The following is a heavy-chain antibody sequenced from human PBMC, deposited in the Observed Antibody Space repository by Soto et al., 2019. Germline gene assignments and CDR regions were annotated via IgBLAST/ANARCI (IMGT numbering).Heavy chain of an antibody. Sequence: SETLSLTCTVSGDSLSSAGHYWSWIRQHPGKGLEWIGHIYDSVNTYYSPSLRSRVTISADMSKNQFSLNLRSVTAADTAVYYCARVDHRGYFAILTDYWGQGTLVTVLL. J-gene: IGHJ4*02. V-gene: IGHV4-31*03. CDR1: GDSLSSAGHY. CDR2: IYDSVNT. D-gene: IGHD3-9*01. CDR3: ARVDHRGYFAILTDY.